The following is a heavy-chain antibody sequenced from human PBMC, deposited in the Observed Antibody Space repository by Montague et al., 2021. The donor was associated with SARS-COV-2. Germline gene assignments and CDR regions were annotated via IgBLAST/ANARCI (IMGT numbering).Heavy chain of an antibody. J-gene: IGHJ2*01. CDR3: ARAGSQRFFEF. Sequence: SETLSLTCAVTSGSLSNYYWCWIRQPLGQGLEWIGEIRLPGGSNYNPSLKGRVTISLDTSNNQVSLILNSVTAADTAGYYCARAGSQRFFEFWGRGTLVTVSS. V-gene: IGHV4-34*01. CDR1: SGSLSNYY. CDR2: IRLPGGS. D-gene: IGHD1-1*01.